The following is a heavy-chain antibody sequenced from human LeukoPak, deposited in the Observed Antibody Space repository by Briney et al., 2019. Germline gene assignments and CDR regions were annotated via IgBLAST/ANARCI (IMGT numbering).Heavy chain of an antibody. CDR1: GFTFSSYG. CDR2: IKQDGSEK. V-gene: IGHV3-7*01. Sequence: GGTLRLSCAASGFTFSSYGMSWVRQAPGKGLEGVANIKQDGSEKYYVDSVKGRFTISRDNDKNTLYLQMNSQRAEDTAMYYCARDCGITWAQYYFDYWGQRTLVTVSS. D-gene: IGHD1-14*01. J-gene: IGHJ4*02. CDR3: ARDCGITWAQYYFDY.